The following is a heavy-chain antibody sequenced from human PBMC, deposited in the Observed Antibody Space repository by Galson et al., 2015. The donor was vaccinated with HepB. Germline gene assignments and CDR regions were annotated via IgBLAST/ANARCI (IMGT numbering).Heavy chain of an antibody. CDR3: NKGSGELYHNGLDV. Sequence: SLRLSCAASGFTFGDYAMSWFRQAPGKGLEWVSFIRSKGYGGTTEYAASVKGRFIISRDDSKSIAYLQMNSLKTDDTAVYYCNKGSGELYHNGLDVWGQGTTVTVSS. CDR2: IRSKGYGGTT. J-gene: IGHJ6*02. CDR1: GFTFGDYA. D-gene: IGHD3-10*01. V-gene: IGHV3-49*03.